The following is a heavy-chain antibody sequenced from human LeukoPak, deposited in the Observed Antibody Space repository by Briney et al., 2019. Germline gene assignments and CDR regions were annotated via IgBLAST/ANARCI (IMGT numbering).Heavy chain of an antibody. CDR1: GYTFTSYA. V-gene: IGHV7-4-1*02. J-gene: IGHJ6*02. D-gene: IGHD6-25*01. CDR2: INTNTGNP. CDR3: ARGPNTPSGMRYYGMDV. Sequence: GASVKVSCKASGYTFTSYAMHWVRQAPGQGLEWMGWINTNTGNPTYAQGFTGRFVFSLDTSVSTAYLQISSLKAEDTAVYYCARGPNTPSGMRYYGMDVWGQGTTVTVSS.